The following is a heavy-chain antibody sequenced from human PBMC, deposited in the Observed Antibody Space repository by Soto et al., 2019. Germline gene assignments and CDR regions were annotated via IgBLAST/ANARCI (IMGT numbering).Heavy chain of an antibody. Sequence: GESLKISCKGSGYSFTSYWIGWVRQMPGKGLEWVGIIYPGDSDTRYSPSFQGQVTISADKSISTAYLQWSSLKASDTAMYYCARRLVGSASSGWYYFDYWGQGTLVTVSS. D-gene: IGHD6-19*01. CDR3: ARRLVGSASSGWYYFDY. CDR2: IYPGDSDT. J-gene: IGHJ4*02. CDR1: GYSFTSYW. V-gene: IGHV5-51*01.